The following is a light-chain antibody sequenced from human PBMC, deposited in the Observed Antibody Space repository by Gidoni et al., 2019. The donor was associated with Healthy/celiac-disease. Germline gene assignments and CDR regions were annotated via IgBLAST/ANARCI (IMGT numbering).Light chain of an antibody. J-gene: IGKJ1*01. CDR3: QQSYSTPRT. CDR2: AAS. Sequence: DIQMTQSPSYLSASVGDRVTITCRASQSTSSYLNWYQQKPGKAPQLLIYAASSLQSGVPSRFSGSGSGTDFTLTISSLQPEDFATYYCQQSYSTPRTFGQGTKVEIK. V-gene: IGKV1-39*01. CDR1: QSTSSY.